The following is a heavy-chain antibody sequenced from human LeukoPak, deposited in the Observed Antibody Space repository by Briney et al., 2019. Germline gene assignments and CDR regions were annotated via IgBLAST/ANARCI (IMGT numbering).Heavy chain of an antibody. CDR2: IKQDGSEK. D-gene: IGHD1-26*01. CDR3: ARDGGATPFDY. CDR1: GFTFSSYW. V-gene: IGHV3-7*01. J-gene: IGHJ4*02. Sequence: GGSLRLSCAASGFTFSSYWMSWVRQAPGKGLEWVANIKQDGSEKYYVDSVKGRFTISRDNSKNTLYLQMNSLRAEDTAVYYCARDGGATPFDYWGQGTLVTVSS.